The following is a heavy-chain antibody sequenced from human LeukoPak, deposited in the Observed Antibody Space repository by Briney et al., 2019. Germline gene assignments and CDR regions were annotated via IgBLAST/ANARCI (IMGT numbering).Heavy chain of an antibody. CDR1: GFTFSDHD. D-gene: IGHD3-9*01. CDR3: ARAGFLTGYFLDY. CDR2: IYSGGST. Sequence: GGSLRLSCAGSGFTFSDHDMNWVRQAPGKGLEWVSVIYSGGSTYYADSVKGRFTISRDNSKNTLSLQMNSLRAEDTAVYYCARAGFLTGYFLDYWGQGTLVTVSS. V-gene: IGHV3-66*01. J-gene: IGHJ4*02.